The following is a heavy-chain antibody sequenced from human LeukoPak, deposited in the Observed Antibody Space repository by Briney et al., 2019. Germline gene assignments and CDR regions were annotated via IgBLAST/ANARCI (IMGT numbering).Heavy chain of an antibody. V-gene: IGHV1-69*04. CDR1: GGTFSSYA. D-gene: IGHD6-13*01. J-gene: IGHJ5*02. CDR2: IIPIFGIA. CDR3: ARGSKSSSWYGNWFDP. Sequence: HGASVKVSCKASGGTFSSYAISWVRQAPGQGLEWMGRIIPIFGIANYAQKFQGRVTITADKSTSTAYMELSSLRSEDTAVYYCARGSKSSSWYGNWFDPWGQGTLVTVSS.